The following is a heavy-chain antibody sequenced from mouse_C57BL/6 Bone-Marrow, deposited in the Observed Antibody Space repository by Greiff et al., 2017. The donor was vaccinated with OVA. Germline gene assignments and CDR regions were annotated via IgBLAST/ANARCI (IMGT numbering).Heavy chain of an antibody. Sequence: VQLQQSGAELVKPGASVKISCKASGYAFSSYWMHWVKQRPGKGLEWIGQIYPGDGDTNYNGKFKGKATLTADKSSSTAYMQLSSLTSEDSAVYCCARWDYSNPWFAYWGQGTLVTVSA. V-gene: IGHV1-80*01. J-gene: IGHJ3*01. CDR3: ARWDYSNPWFAY. D-gene: IGHD2-5*01. CDR2: IYPGDGDT. CDR1: GYAFSSYW.